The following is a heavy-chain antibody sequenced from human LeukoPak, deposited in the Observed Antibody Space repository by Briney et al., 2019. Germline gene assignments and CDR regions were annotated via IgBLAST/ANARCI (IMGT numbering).Heavy chain of an antibody. Sequence: PSETLSLTCAVYGGSLSGHYWSWIRQPPGKGLEWIGEINHSGSTTYNSSLKSRVTISVDTSKNQFSLKLTSVTAADTAVYYCARNEDCSGGSCYNWFDPWGQGTLVTVSS. CDR2: INHSGST. V-gene: IGHV4-34*01. J-gene: IGHJ5*02. D-gene: IGHD2-15*01. CDR1: GGSLSGHY. CDR3: ARNEDCSGGSCYNWFDP.